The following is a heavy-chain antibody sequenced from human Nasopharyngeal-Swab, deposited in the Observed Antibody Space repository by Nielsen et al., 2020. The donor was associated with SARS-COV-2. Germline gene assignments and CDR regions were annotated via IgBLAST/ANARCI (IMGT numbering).Heavy chain of an antibody. Sequence: ASVKVSCKASGYTFTSYAMHWVRQAPGQRLEWMGWINAGNGNTKYSQKFQGRVTITRDTSASTAYMELSSLRSEDTAVYYCARGGMVRGVSYNWFDPWGQGTLVPVSS. D-gene: IGHD3-10*01. CDR3: ARGGMVRGVSYNWFDP. V-gene: IGHV1-3*01. CDR1: GYTFTSYA. J-gene: IGHJ5*02. CDR2: INAGNGNT.